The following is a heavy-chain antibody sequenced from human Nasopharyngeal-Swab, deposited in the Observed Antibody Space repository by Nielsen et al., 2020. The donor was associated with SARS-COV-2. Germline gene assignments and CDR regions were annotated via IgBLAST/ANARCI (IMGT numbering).Heavy chain of an antibody. D-gene: IGHD1-26*01. J-gene: IGHJ4*02. CDR1: GGSFSGYY. V-gene: IGHV4-34*01. CDR2: INHSGST. CDR3: ARGRWGGSYCDY. Sequence: SQTLSLTRAVYGGSFSGYYWSWIRQPPGKGLEWIGEINHSGSTNYNPSLKSRVTISVDTSKNQFSLKLSSVTAADTAVYYCARGRWGGSYCDYWGQGTLVTVSS.